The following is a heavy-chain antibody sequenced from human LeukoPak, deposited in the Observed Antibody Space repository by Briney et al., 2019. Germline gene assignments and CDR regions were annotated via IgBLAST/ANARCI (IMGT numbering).Heavy chain of an antibody. Sequence: GGSLTLSCAAAGFTFSSYGMHWVRQAPGKGLGWVAVIWYDGSNKYYADSVKGRFTISRDNSKNTLYPQMNSLRAEDTAVYYCAKSYGSGSSIDYWGQGTLVTVSS. CDR2: IWYDGSNK. CDR1: GFTFSSYG. J-gene: IGHJ4*02. CDR3: AKSYGSGSSIDY. V-gene: IGHV3-33*06. D-gene: IGHD3-10*01.